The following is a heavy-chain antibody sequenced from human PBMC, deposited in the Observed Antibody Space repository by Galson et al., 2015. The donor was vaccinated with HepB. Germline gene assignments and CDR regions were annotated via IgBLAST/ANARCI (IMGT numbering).Heavy chain of an antibody. CDR1: GGTFSSYA. Sequence: SVKASCKASGGTFSSYAISWVRQAPGQGLEWMGRIIPILGIANYAQKFQGRVTITADKSTSTAYMELSSLRSEDTAVYYCARDLTDTAMVTFDYWGQGTLVTVSS. CDR2: IIPILGIA. V-gene: IGHV1-69*04. J-gene: IGHJ4*02. D-gene: IGHD5-18*01. CDR3: ARDLTDTAMVTFDY.